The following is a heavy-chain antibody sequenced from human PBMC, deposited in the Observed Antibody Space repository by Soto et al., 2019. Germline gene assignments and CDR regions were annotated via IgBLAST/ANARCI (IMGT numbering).Heavy chain of an antibody. Sequence: QVQLVQSGAEVKKPGASVKVSCKASGYTFTSYDINWVRQATGQGLEWMGWMNPNSGNTGYAQKFQGRXNMXRXTSISTAYMELSSLRSEDTAVYYCALITVSYYGMDVWGQGTTVTVSS. CDR1: GYTFTSYD. CDR2: MNPNSGNT. V-gene: IGHV1-8*01. J-gene: IGHJ6*02. CDR3: ALITVSYYGMDV. D-gene: IGHD3-9*01.